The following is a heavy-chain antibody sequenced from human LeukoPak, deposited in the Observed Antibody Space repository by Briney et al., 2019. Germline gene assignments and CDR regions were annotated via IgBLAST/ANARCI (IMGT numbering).Heavy chain of an antibody. V-gene: IGHV4-34*01. CDR1: GGSFSGYY. J-gene: IGHJ4*02. CDR3: ARVPRLLWFGPNHVHFDY. Sequence: PSETLSLTCAVYGGSFSGYYWSWIRQPPGKGLEWIGEINHSGSTNYNPSLKSRVTISVDTSKNQFSLKLGSVTAADTAVYYCARVPRLLWFGPNHVHFDYWGQGTLVTVSS. CDR2: INHSGST. D-gene: IGHD3-10*01.